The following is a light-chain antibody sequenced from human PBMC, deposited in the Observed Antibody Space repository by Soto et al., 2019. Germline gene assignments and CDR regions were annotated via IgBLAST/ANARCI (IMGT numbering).Light chain of an antibody. CDR3: QQYYSTPRT. V-gene: IGKV4-1*01. CDR1: QNVFFSSNNKNY. J-gene: IGKJ1*01. CDR2: WAS. Sequence: DIVMTQSPDSLTVSLGERATINCKSSQNVFFSSNNKNYFAWYQQKPGQPPKLLIYWASTRESGVPDRFSGSGSGTDFTLTISSLQADDVAVYYCQQYYSTPRTFGQGTKVEIK.